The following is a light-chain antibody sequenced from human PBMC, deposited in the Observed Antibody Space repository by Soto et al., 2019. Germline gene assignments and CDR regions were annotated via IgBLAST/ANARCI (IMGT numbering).Light chain of an antibody. CDR3: QHYNRLSWT. CDR1: QTIDNW. J-gene: IGKJ1*01. Sequence: DIQMTQSPSTLSASVGDRVTITCRASQTIDNWLAWSQQKPGKAPQLLIYDASTLENDVPSRFSGSGSGTDFTLTISSLQPEDFATYYCQHYNRLSWTFGQGTKVDIK. CDR2: DAS. V-gene: IGKV1-5*01.